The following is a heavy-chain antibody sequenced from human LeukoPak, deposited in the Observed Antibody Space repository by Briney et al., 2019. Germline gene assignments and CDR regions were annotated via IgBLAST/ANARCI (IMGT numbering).Heavy chain of an antibody. Sequence: GGSLRLSCAASGFTFSDSYMSWIRQAPGKGLEYISYISSSGSTIYYADSVKGRFTLSRDNAKNSLSLEMNSLRAEDTAVYYCAKESGHFDYWGQGTLVTVSS. CDR2: ISSSGSTI. CDR3: AKESGHFDY. CDR1: GFTFSDSY. V-gene: IGHV3-11*04. J-gene: IGHJ4*02.